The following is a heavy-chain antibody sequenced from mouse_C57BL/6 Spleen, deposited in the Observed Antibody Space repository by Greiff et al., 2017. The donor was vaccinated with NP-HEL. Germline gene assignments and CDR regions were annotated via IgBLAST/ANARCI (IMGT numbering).Heavy chain of an antibody. J-gene: IGHJ2*01. CDR1: GFTFSSYG. CDR2: ISSGGSYT. D-gene: IGHD2-1*01. CDR3: ARVYYGNYVDFDY. V-gene: IGHV5-6*02. Sequence: EVMLVESGGDLVKPGGSLKLSCAASGFTFSSYGMSWVRQTPDKRLEWVATISSGGSYTYYPDSVKGRFTISRDNAKNTLYLQMSSLKSEDTAMYYCARVYYGNYVDFDYWGQGTTLTVSS.